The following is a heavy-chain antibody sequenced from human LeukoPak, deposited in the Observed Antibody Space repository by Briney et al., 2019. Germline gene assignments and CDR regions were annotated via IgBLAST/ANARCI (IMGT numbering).Heavy chain of an antibody. CDR2: IYPNSGGT. Sequence: ASVKVSCKASGCTFTGYYIHRVRQAPGQGLEWMGWIYPNSGGTNYAQKIQGRVTMTRDTSISTAYMELSGLRSDDTAMYYCARFRSHGDDGFDIWGQGTMVTVSS. CDR3: ARFRSHGDDGFDI. D-gene: IGHD3-10*01. CDR1: GCTFTGYY. J-gene: IGHJ3*02. V-gene: IGHV1-2*02.